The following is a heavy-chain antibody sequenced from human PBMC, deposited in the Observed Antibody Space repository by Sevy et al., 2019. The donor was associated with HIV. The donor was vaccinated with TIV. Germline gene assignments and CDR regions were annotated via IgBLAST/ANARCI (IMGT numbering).Heavy chain of an antibody. CDR2: IYSGGST. J-gene: IGHJ5*02. CDR3: ARGRGVFGAVAINWFDP. D-gene: IGHD3-3*01. Sequence: GGSLRLSCAASGFTVSSSYMTWVRQPPGKGLEWVSVIYSGGSTYYADSVKGRFTISRGNSKNTLYLQMTNLRADDTAVDYGARGRGVFGAVAINWFDPWGQGALVTVSS. CDR1: GFTVSSSY. V-gene: IGHV3-53*01.